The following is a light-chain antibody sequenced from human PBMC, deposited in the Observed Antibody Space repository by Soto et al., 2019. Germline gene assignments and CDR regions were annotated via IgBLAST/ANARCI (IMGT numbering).Light chain of an antibody. CDR2: GAS. Sequence: EIVLTHSPATLALSPGERATLSCRASQSVTTFLAWYQQKPGQAPRLLISGASGRATGVPDRFSGSGSGTEFTLTISSLQSEDFAFFYCQQYDGWPRKFGQGTKVDI. CDR1: QSVTTF. CDR3: QQYDGWPRK. V-gene: IGKV3D-15*01. J-gene: IGKJ1*01.